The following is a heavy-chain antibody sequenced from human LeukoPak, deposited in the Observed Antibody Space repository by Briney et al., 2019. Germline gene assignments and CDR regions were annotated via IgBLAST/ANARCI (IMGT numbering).Heavy chain of an antibody. CDR1: GGSISSGGYY. V-gene: IGHV4-61*08. J-gene: IGHJ5*01. CDR2: IYYSGST. D-gene: IGHD1-26*01. Sequence: SETLSLTCTVSGGSISSGGYYWSWIRQQTGKGLEWIGYIYYSGSTYYNPSLKSRVTISVDTSKNHFSLNLSSVTAADTAVYYCARVGSGSFDSWGQGTLVAVSS. CDR3: ARVGSGSFDS.